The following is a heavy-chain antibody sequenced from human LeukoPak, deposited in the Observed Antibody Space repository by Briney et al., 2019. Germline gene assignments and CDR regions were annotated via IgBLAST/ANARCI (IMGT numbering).Heavy chain of an antibody. CDR1: GGSVSSYY. CDR3: ALFWSGRYNWFDP. CDR2: IYISGST. V-gene: IGHV4-4*07. D-gene: IGHD3-3*01. Sequence: PSETLSLTCTVSGGSVSSYYWSWIRQPAGKGLEWIGRIYISGSTNYSPSLKGRVTMSLDTSKNQFSLRLNSVTAADTAVYYCALFWSGRYNWFDPWGQGTLVTVS. J-gene: IGHJ5*02.